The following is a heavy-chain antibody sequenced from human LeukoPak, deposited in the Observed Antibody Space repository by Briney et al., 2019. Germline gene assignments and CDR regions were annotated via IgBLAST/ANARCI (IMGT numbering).Heavy chain of an antibody. Sequence: PGGSLRLSCAASGFTFSTYAMNWVRQAPGKGLEWVSYISSSSSTIYYADSVKGRFTISRDNAKNSLYLQMNSLRAEDTAVYYCARHFLGAGIVVPMFAFDIWGQGTMVTVSS. V-gene: IGHV3-48*01. CDR1: GFTFSTYA. J-gene: IGHJ3*02. D-gene: IGHD3-22*01. CDR3: ARHFLGAGIVVPMFAFDI. CDR2: ISSSSSTI.